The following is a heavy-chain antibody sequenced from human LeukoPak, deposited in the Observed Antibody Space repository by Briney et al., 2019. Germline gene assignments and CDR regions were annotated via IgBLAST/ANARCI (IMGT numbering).Heavy chain of an antibody. CDR3: AKRYCSSTTCYDDRGAFDY. CDR1: GYSISSGNY. V-gene: IGHV4-38-2*02. CDR2: IYHSGST. D-gene: IGHD2-2*01. Sequence: SETLSLTCTVSGYSISSGNYWDWIRQPPGKGLEWIGSIYHSGSTYYNPSLKSRVTISVDTFKNQFSLKLSSVTAADTAVYYCAKRYCSSTTCYDDRGAFDYWGQGTLVTVSS. J-gene: IGHJ4*02.